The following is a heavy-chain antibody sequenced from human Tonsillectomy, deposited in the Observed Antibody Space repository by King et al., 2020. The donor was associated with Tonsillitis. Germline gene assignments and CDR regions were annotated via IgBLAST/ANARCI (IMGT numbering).Heavy chain of an antibody. D-gene: IGHD3-22*01. J-gene: IGHJ4*02. CDR3: ATLFDDSSGYWFDY. Sequence: LQQWGAGLLKPSETLSLTCAVYGGSFSGYYWSWIRQPPGKGLEWIVEINHSGSTNYNPCLKSRVTISVDTSKNQFSLKLSSVTAAETAVYYCATLFDDSSGYWFDYWGQGTLVTGSS. CDR1: GGSFSGYY. CDR2: INHSGST. V-gene: IGHV4-34*01.